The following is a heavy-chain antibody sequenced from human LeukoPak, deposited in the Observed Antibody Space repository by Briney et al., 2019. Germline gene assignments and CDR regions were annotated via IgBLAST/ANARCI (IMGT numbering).Heavy chain of an antibody. J-gene: IGHJ5*02. V-gene: IGHV4-39*01. CDR2: IYYSGST. Sequence: SETLSPTCTVSGGSISSSGYYWGWIRQPPGKGLEGIASIYYSGSTYSNPSLKSRVTISVDTSKNQLSLKLSSLTAADTAVYYCARHGYSGSYYGLSWFDPWGQGTLVTVSS. CDR1: GGSISSSGYY. D-gene: IGHD1-26*01. CDR3: ARHGYSGSYYGLSWFDP.